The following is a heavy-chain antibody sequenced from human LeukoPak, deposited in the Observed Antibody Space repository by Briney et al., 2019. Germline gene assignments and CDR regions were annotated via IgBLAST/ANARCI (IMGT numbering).Heavy chain of an antibody. CDR3: ASHEGGLLWFGELSP. CDR1: GGTFSSYA. CDR2: IIPIFGTA. D-gene: IGHD3-10*01. Sequence: SVKVSCKASGGTFSSYAISWVRPAPGQGLEWMGGIIPIFGTANYAQKFQGRVTITADESTSTAYMELSSLRSEDTAVYYCASHEGGLLWFGELSPWGQGTLVTVSS. J-gene: IGHJ5*02. V-gene: IGHV1-69*01.